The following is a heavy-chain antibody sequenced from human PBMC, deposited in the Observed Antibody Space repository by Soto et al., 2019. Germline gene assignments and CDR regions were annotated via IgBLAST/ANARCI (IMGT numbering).Heavy chain of an antibody. CDR1: GFRFSSYS. Sequence: EVLLVESGGGLVQPGGSLRLSCTASGFRFSSYSMNWIRQAPGKGLEWVSFMTSSSRMIYYADSVRGRFTISRDNAKNSVYLQMSSLRDDDSAVYYCARGILTDYFDNWGQGTLVTVSS. CDR3: ARGILTDYFDN. CDR2: MTSSSRMI. J-gene: IGHJ4*02. V-gene: IGHV3-48*02.